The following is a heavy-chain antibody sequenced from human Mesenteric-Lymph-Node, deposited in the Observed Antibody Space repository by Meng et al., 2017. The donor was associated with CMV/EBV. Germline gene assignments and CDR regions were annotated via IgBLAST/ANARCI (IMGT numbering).Heavy chain of an antibody. D-gene: IGHD2-15*01. CDR1: GFTFSDYA. CDR2: IYSGGSST. V-gene: IGHV3-23*03. J-gene: IGHJ4*02. Sequence: GGSLRLSCAASGFTFSDYAMHWVRQAPGKGLEWVSVIYSGGSSTYYADSVKGRFTISRDNSKNTLYLQMNSLRAEDTAVYYCAKGGQEIPLTRRFDYWGQGTLVTVSS. CDR3: AKGGQEIPLTRRFDY.